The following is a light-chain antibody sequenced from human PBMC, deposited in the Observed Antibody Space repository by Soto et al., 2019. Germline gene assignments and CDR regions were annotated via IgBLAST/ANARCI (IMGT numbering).Light chain of an antibody. CDR3: QRRSIWPLT. CDR1: QSINTF. V-gene: IGKV3-11*01. CDR2: DAS. J-gene: IGKJ4*01. Sequence: EVLLTQSPATLSVSPGESVTLSCRASQSINTFLALYQQKPGQAPRLLIYDASSRATCVHARFSSRGSGTDFTLSTNSLEPEVFAVYQCQRRSIWPLTFCVGTKV.